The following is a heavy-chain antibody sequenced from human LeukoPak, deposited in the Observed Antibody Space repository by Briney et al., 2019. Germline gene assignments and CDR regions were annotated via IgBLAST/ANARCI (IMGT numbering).Heavy chain of an antibody. CDR2: ISSSSSTI. CDR3: ARMDSNDAFDI. Sequence: PGGSLRLFCAASGFTFSSYSMNWVRQAPGKGLEWVSYISSSSSTIYYADSVKGRFTISRDNAKNSLYLQMNSLRAEDTAVYYCARMDSNDAFDIWGQGTMVTVSS. CDR1: GFTFSSYS. J-gene: IGHJ3*02. D-gene: IGHD3/OR15-3a*01. V-gene: IGHV3-48*01.